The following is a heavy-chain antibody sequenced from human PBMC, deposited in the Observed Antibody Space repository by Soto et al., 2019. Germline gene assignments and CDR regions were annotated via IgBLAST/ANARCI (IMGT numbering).Heavy chain of an antibody. V-gene: IGHV3-23*01. J-gene: IGHJ4*02. CDR3: AKDLGNSPFGVVIKEGGLDY. Sequence: GGSLRLSCAASGFTFSSYAMSWVRQAPGKGLEWVSAISGSGGSTYYADSVKGRFTISRDNSKNTLYLQMNSLRAEDTAVYYCAKDLGNSPFGVVIKEGGLDYWGQGTLVTVSS. CDR2: ISGSGGST. D-gene: IGHD3-3*01. CDR1: GFTFSSYA.